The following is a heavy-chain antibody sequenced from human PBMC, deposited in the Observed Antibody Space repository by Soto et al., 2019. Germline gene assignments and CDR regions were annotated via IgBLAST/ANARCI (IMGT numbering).Heavy chain of an antibody. Sequence: ASVKVSCKASGYTFTSYGISWVRQAPGQGLEWMGWISAYNGNTNYAQKLQGRVTMTTDTSTSTAYMELRSQRSDDTAVYYCARGRYFDWLSPRVLDYWGQGTLVTVSS. D-gene: IGHD3-9*01. CDR1: GYTFTSYG. V-gene: IGHV1-18*01. J-gene: IGHJ4*02. CDR3: ARGRYFDWLSPRVLDY. CDR2: ISAYNGNT.